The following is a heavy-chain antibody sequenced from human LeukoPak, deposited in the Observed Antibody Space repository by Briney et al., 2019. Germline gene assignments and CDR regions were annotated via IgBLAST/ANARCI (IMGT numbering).Heavy chain of an antibody. CDR1: GGSFSNGSYY. CDR3: ARFYGDPRHVDY. CDR2: IYYSGST. D-gene: IGHD4-17*01. Sequence: PSETLSLTCTVSGGSFSNGSYYWSWIRQPPGKGLDWIVYIYYSGSTNYNPSLKSRVTISVDPSKNQFSLKLSSVTAAATAVYYCARFYGDPRHVDYWGQGTLVTVSS. J-gene: IGHJ4*02. V-gene: IGHV4-61*01.